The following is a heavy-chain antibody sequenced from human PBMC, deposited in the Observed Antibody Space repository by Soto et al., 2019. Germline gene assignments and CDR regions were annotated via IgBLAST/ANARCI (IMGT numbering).Heavy chain of an antibody. CDR1: GGSISSGGYS. Sequence: SETLSLTCAVSGGSISSGGYSWGWIRQPPGKGLEWIGYIYHSGSTYYNPSLKSRVTISVDRSKNQFSLKLTSVTAADTAFYNCARGFYCGGACSSSYFDYWGQGTLVTVSS. J-gene: IGHJ4*02. V-gene: IGHV4-30-2*01. CDR3: ARGFYCGGACSSSYFDY. CDR2: IYHSGST. D-gene: IGHD2-21*02.